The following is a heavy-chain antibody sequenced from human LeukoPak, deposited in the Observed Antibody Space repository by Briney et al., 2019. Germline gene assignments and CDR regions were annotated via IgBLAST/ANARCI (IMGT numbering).Heavy chain of an antibody. CDR3: ARPPRGDYMDV. CDR1: GFTFNTYI. Sequence: PGGSLRLSCAASGFTFNTYIMNWVRQAPGKGLEWVSSISSSSTFIYYADSVKGRFTISRDNAKNSLRLQMNSLRAEDTAAYYCARPPRGDYMDVWGKGTTVTVSS. D-gene: IGHD3-10*01. V-gene: IGHV3-21*01. CDR2: ISSSSTFI. J-gene: IGHJ6*03.